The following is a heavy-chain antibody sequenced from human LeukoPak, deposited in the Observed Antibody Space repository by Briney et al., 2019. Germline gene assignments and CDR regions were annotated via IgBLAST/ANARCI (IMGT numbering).Heavy chain of an antibody. CDR2: ISWDGGST. CDR1: GFTFDDYT. V-gene: IGHV3-43*01. CDR3: AKAITEERGNYYYYGMDV. D-gene: IGHD7-27*01. Sequence: SGGSLRLSCAASGFTFDDYTMHWVRQAPGKGLEWVSLISWDGGSTYYADSVKGRFTISRDNSKNSLYLQMNSLRTEDTALYYCAKAITEERGNYYYYGMDVWGQGTTVTVSS. J-gene: IGHJ6*02.